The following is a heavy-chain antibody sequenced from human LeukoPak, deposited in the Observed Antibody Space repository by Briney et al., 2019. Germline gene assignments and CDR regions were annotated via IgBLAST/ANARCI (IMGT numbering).Heavy chain of an antibody. J-gene: IGHJ6*03. CDR2: IYYSGST. Sequence: SETLSLTCTVSGGSISSSSYYWGWIRQPPGKGLEWIGSIYYSGSTYYNPSLKSRVTISVDTSKNQFSLKLSSVTAADTAVYYCARHPVTNSSSYLYYYYYYMDVWGKGTTVTVSS. D-gene: IGHD6-6*01. V-gene: IGHV4-39*01. CDR1: GGSISSSSYY. CDR3: ARHPVTNSSSYLYYYYYYMDV.